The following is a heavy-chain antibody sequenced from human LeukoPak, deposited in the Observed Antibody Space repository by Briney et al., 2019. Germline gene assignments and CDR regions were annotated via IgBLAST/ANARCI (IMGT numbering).Heavy chain of an antibody. D-gene: IGHD3-3*01. CDR3: ARFLGRITISGVVPYGMDV. J-gene: IGHJ6*02. Sequence: GGSLRLSCAASGLTVSSNYMTWVRQAPGKGLEWVSLIYSAGGTYYTDSVKGRFTISRHSSKNTLYLQMNSLRGEDTAVYYCARFLGRITISGVVPYGMDVWGQGTTVTVSS. CDR1: GLTVSSNY. CDR2: IYSAGGT. V-gene: IGHV3-53*04.